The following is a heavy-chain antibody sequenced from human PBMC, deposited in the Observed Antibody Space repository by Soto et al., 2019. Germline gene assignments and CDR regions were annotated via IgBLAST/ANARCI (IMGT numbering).Heavy chain of an antibody. CDR1: GFTFSSYW. V-gene: IGHV3-7*04. CDR3: ARGYSGYVYYYYGMDV. Sequence: GSLRLSCAASGFTFSSYWMSWVRQAPGKGLEWVANIKQDGSEKYYVDSVKGRFTISRDNAKNSLYLQMNSLRAEDTAVYYCARGYSGYVYYYYGMDVWGQGTTVTVSS. CDR2: IKQDGSEK. J-gene: IGHJ6*02. D-gene: IGHD5-12*01.